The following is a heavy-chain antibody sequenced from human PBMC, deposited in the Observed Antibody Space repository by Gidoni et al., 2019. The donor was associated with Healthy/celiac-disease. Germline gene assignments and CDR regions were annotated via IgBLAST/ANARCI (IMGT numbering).Heavy chain of an antibody. CDR1: GFTFDDYA. J-gene: IGHJ4*02. D-gene: IGHD3-22*01. V-gene: IGHV3-9*01. CDR3: AKDINYDSSGYYLDY. CDR2: ISWNSGSI. Sequence: EVQLVESGGGLVQPGRSLRLSCAASGFTFDDYAMHWVRQAPGKGLEWVSGISWNSGSIGYADSVKGRFTISRDNAKNSLYLQMNSLRAEDTALYYCAKDINYDSSGYYLDYWGQGTLVTVSS.